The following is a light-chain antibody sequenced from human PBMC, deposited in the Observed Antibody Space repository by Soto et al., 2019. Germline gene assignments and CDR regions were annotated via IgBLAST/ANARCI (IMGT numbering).Light chain of an antibody. CDR3: QQGSLWPYT. CDR2: GAV. CDR1: QSVGSC. Sequence: EIVLTQTPATLSLSPGERATLSCRASQSVGSCLAWYQQKSGQAPRLLMYGAVNRATGIPARFSGSGSGTDFTLTISSLEPEDFAVYYCQQGSLWPYTFGQGTELEIK. J-gene: IGKJ2*01. V-gene: IGKV3-11*01.